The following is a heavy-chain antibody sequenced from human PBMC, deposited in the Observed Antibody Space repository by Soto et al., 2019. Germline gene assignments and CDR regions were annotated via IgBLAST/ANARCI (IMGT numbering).Heavy chain of an antibody. CDR3: ARDLYSHGQGFVA. Sequence: LSLTCTVSYASINNYHWTWIRQTPGKGLEWIGYIYYTGTTYFNPSLKSRVTTSADTSKNQFSLKLRSVTAADTALYYCARDLYSHGQGFVAWGQGTLVTVAS. V-gene: IGHV4-59*12. CDR1: YASINNYH. D-gene: IGHD3-16*01. CDR2: IYYTGTT. J-gene: IGHJ5*02.